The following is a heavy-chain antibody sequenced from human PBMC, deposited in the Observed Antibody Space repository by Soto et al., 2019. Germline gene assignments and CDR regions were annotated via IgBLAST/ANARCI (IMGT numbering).Heavy chain of an antibody. CDR2: ISSSTSHT. CDR1: GFTFSDYY. J-gene: IGHJ4*02. V-gene: IGHV3-11*05. CDR3: ARGRGAAADYFDF. D-gene: IGHD6-13*01. Sequence: QVQLVESGGGLVKPGGSLRLSCAVSGFTFSDYYMTWIRQAPGKGLEWVSYISSSTSHTNYADSVKGRFTISRDNAKNSLCLQMNSLRAGDTAVYYCARGRGAAADYFDFWGQGTLVTVSS.